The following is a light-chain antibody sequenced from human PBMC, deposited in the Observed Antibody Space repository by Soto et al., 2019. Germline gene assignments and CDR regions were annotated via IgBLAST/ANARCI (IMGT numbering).Light chain of an antibody. V-gene: IGKV3-11*01. CDR3: QQRTNWPLT. CDR2: DAS. Sequence: ELVLTQSPDTLSLSPGESATLSCRASQRVAKFLAWYQQKGGQAPRLLIFDASTRATGVPGRFNGSGSGTAFTLTINSLQPDDAAVYFCQQRTNWPLTFGGGTKVDIK. CDR1: QRVAKF. J-gene: IGKJ4*01.